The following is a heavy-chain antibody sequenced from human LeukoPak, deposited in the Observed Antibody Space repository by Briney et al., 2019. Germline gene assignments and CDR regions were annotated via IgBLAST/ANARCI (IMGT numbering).Heavy chain of an antibody. CDR2: INPINDTR. J-gene: IGHJ3*02. Sequence: ASVKVSCKASEYSVTRYYMHWVRQAPGQGLEWVGIINPINDTRSNAQNFQGRVTMTTDTSTSTVYMELNSLRSEDTAVYYGAGRMVRHLSFDIWGLGTMVTVSS. CDR1: EYSVTRYY. V-gene: IGHV1-46*01. CDR3: AGRMVRHLSFDI. D-gene: IGHD2-8*01.